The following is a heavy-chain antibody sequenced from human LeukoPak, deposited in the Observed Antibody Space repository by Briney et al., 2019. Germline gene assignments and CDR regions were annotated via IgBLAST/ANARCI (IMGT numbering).Heavy chain of an antibody. D-gene: IGHD3-16*02. V-gene: IGHV3-21*01. CDR2: ISSSSSYI. J-gene: IGHJ4*02. CDR3: AKADRDYDYVWGSYRPTTFDY. Sequence: GRSLRLSCAASGFTFSSYSMNWVRQAPGKGLEWVSSISSSSSYIYYADSVKGRFTISRDNAKNSLYLQMNSLRAEDTAVYYCAKADRDYDYVWGSYRPTTFDYWGQGTLVTVSS. CDR1: GFTFSSYS.